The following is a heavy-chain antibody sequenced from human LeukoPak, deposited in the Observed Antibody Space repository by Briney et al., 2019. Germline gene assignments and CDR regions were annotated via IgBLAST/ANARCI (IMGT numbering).Heavy chain of an antibody. CDR3: EGALFGDNFLRGNETFFNY. J-gene: IGHJ4*02. CDR1: GFTFSSYW. V-gene: IGHV3-74*01. D-gene: IGHD3-3*01. Sequence: PGGSLRLSCAASGFTFSSYWMHWVRQAPGKGLVWVSRINSDGSSTSYADSVKGRFTISRDNAKNTLYLQMNSLRAEDKAVYYCEGALFGDNFLRGNETFFNYWGRGPLVTVS. CDR2: INSDGSST.